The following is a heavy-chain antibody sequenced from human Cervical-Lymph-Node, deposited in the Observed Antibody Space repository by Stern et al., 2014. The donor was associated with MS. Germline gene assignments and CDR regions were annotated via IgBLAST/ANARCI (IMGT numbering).Heavy chain of an antibody. CDR3: ARGTGYSYYFDY. CDR1: GYTFTDHY. CDR2: INPSGGST. D-gene: IGHD3/OR15-3a*01. V-gene: IGHV1-46*01. J-gene: IGHJ4*02. Sequence: AQLVESGAEVKKPGASVKVSCKASGYTFTDHYIHWVRQAPGQGLEWMGVINPSGGSTTNAKKFQGSVTMTRDSSTSTVHMELSSLRSEDTAVYYCARGTGYSYYFDYWGQGTLVTVSS.